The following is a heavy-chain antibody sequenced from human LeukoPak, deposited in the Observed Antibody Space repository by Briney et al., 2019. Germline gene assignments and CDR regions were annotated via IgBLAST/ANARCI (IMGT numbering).Heavy chain of an antibody. Sequence: GGSLRLSCAASRFTFCSYSMNWVRQAPGKGGEWVSSISSSSRYIYYTDPVKGRFTIYRDNAKNSLYLQMNSLRADDTAVYYCARVFHYYGSGNPPGGYDYWGQGTLVTVSS. J-gene: IGHJ4*02. CDR1: RFTFCSYS. CDR2: ISSSSRYI. V-gene: IGHV3-21*01. D-gene: IGHD3-10*01. CDR3: ARVFHYYGSGNPPGGYDY.